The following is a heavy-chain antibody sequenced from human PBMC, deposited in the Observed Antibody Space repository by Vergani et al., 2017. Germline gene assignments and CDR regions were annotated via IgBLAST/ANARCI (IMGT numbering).Heavy chain of an antibody. CDR1: GFSFSSYA. V-gene: IGHV3-23*01. CDR2: ISSSGGGT. Sequence: EVQLLESGGGLVQPGGSLRLSCAASGFSFSSYAMTWVRQAPGKGLEWVSGISSSGGGTSYVDSVKGRFTISRYNSKNTLFLQMNSLGAEDTAVYYCAXDLVSSTSSLYFDYWGQGTVVTVPS. CDR3: AXDLVSSTSSLYFDY. J-gene: IGHJ4*02. D-gene: IGHD6-6*01.